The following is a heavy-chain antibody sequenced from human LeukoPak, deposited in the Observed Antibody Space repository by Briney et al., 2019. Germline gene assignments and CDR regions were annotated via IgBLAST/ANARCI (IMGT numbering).Heavy chain of an antibody. CDR1: GGSINNYY. Sequence: SESLSLTCTVSGGSINNYYWSWVRQLPGKGLEWIGYIYTSGSTNYSPPLKSRVTISLDTSKNQFSLNLSSVTAADTAIYYCARHPRPTIHWYFDLWGRGTLVTVSS. J-gene: IGHJ2*01. D-gene: IGHD3-3*01. V-gene: IGHV4-4*09. CDR3: ARHPRPTIHWYFDL. CDR2: IYTSGST.